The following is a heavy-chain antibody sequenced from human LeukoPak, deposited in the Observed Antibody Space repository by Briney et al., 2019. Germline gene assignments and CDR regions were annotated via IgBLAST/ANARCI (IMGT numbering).Heavy chain of an antibody. CDR1: GFTFSSYW. D-gene: IGHD3-10*01. J-gene: IGHJ4*02. CDR2: IFGSGDNT. CDR3: ASRSYYLDN. V-gene: IGHV3-23*01. Sequence: GGSLRLSCAASGFTFSSYWMHWVRQAPGKGLECVSDIFGSGDNTFYADSVRGRFTISRDNSKSTLYLQMNSLRAEDTAVYYCASRSYYLDNWGQGTLVTVSS.